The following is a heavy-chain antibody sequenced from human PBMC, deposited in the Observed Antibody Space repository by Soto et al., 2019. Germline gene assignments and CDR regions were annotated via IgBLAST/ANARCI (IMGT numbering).Heavy chain of an antibody. J-gene: IGHJ4*02. CDR3: ARDGTLYDSSGYYYLY. CDR2: IIPMFGKA. Sequence: ASVKVSCKASGGTFSRYAISWVRQAPGQGLEWMGGIIPMFGKANYAQKFQGRVTITADESTSTGYMELRSLRSEDTAVYYCARDGTLYDSSGYYYLYWGQGTLVTVSS. D-gene: IGHD3-22*01. CDR1: GGTFSRYA. V-gene: IGHV1-69*13.